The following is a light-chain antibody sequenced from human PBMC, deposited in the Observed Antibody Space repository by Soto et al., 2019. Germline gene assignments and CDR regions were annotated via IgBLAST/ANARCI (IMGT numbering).Light chain of an antibody. CDR2: GAS. J-gene: IGKJ1*01. Sequence: IVMTQSPATLSVSPGERATLSCRASQSVSSNLAWYQQKPGQAPRLLIYGASTRATGIPATFSGSGSGTEFTLTISILQSEDFAVYYCQQYNNWPKTVGQGTKGEIK. CDR3: QQYNNWPKT. CDR1: QSVSSN. V-gene: IGKV3-15*01.